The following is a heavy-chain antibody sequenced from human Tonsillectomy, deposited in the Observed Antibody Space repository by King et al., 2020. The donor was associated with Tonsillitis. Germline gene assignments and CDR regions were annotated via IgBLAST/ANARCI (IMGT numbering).Heavy chain of an antibody. CDR2: IYYSGST. D-gene: IGHD2-21*01. Sequence: VQLQESGPGLVKPSETLSLICSVSGGSISSYYWSWIRQPPGKGLEWIGYIYYSGSTNYNPSLKSRVTISVDTSKNQFSLKLGSVTAADTAVYYCERDRVKHSSYSGMDVWGQGTTVTVSS. CDR1: GGSISSYY. CDR3: ERDRVKHSSYSGMDV. V-gene: IGHV4-59*01. J-gene: IGHJ6*02.